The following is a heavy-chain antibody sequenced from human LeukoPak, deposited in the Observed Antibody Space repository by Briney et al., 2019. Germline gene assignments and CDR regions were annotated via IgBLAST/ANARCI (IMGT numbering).Heavy chain of an antibody. CDR2: ISGSGGST. CDR3: AKGSEKHYDFWSGPSDY. D-gene: IGHD3-3*01. J-gene: IGHJ4*02. V-gene: IGHV3-23*01. Sequence: GGSLRLSCAASGFTFSSYAMSWVRQAPGKGLEWVSAISGSGGSTYYADSVKGRFTISRDNSKNTLYLQMNSLRAEDTAVYYCAKGSEKHYDFWSGPSDYWGQGTLVTVSS. CDR1: GFTFSSYA.